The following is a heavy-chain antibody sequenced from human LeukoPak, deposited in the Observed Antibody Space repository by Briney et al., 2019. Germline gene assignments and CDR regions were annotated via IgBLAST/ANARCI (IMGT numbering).Heavy chain of an antibody. J-gene: IGHJ4*02. Sequence: GASVKVSCKASGYTFTTYYMHWVRQAPGQGLEWMGVITPSGGSITSAQKFQDRVTMTRDTSTGTVCMELSSLTSDDTAAYYCARDWELGYWGQGTLVTVSS. CDR1: GYTFTTYY. V-gene: IGHV1-46*01. D-gene: IGHD1-26*01. CDR3: ARDWELGY. CDR2: ITPSGGSI.